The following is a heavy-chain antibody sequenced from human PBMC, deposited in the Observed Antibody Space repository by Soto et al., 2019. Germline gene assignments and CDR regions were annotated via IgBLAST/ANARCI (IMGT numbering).Heavy chain of an antibody. CDR3: AKGLAYCGGDCYSDDAFDI. V-gene: IGHV4-59*01. D-gene: IGHD2-21*02. CDR1: GGSISSYY. CDR2: IYYSGST. J-gene: IGHJ3*02. Sequence: SETLSLTCTVSGGSISSYYWSWIRQPPGKGLEWIGYIYYSGSTNYNPSLKSRVTISVDTSKNQFSLKLSSVTAADTAVYYCAKGLAYCGGDCYSDDAFDIWGQGTMVTVSS.